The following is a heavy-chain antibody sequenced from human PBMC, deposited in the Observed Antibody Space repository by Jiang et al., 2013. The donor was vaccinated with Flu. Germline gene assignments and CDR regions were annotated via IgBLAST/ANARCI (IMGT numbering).Heavy chain of an antibody. CDR1: GGSFRSNNW. Sequence: VSGGSFRSNNWWSWVRQAPGRGWKWIGEISYSGSTNSNPSLKSRVTISLDKSNNQFSLNLSSVTAADTAVYFCARVRLLLNYYYGMDVWGQGTTVTVSS. V-gene: IGHV4-4*01. J-gene: IGHJ6*02. CDR3: ARVRLLLNYYYGMDV. D-gene: IGHD2-21*02. CDR2: ISYSGST.